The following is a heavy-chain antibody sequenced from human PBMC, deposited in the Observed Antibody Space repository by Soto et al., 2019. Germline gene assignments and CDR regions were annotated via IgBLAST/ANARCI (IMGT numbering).Heavy chain of an antibody. Sequence: GGSLRLSCAASGFTFSSYGMHWVRQAPGKGLEWVAVISYDGSNKYYADSVKGRFTISRDNSKNTLYLQMNSLRAEDTVVYYCAKTKGNYYSSGMDVWGQGTLVTVSS. CDR1: GFTFSSYG. J-gene: IGHJ6*02. D-gene: IGHD3-10*01. V-gene: IGHV3-30*18. CDR3: AKTKGNYYSSGMDV. CDR2: ISYDGSNK.